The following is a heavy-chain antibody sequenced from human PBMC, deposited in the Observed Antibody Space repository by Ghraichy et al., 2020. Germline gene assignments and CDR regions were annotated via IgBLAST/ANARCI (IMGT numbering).Heavy chain of an antibody. CDR3: ARALKPYIWGSYRSRYYFDY. CDR2: IYHSGST. Sequence: SETLSLTCAVSGYSISSGYYWGWIRQPPGKGLEWIGSIYHSGSTYYNPSLKSRVTISVDTSKNQFSLKLSSVTAADTAVYYCARALKPYIWGSYRSRYYFDYWGQGTLVTVSS. D-gene: IGHD3-16*02. CDR1: GYSISSGYY. J-gene: IGHJ4*02. V-gene: IGHV4-38-2*01.